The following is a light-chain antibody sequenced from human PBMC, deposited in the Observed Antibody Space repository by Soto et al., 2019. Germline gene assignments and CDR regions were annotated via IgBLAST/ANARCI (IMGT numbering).Light chain of an antibody. J-gene: IGKJ4*01. CDR3: QQRSQWPLT. CDR1: QSVSSH. V-gene: IGKV3-11*01. Sequence: EIVLTQSPVTLSLSPGERATLSCRASQSVSSHLAWYQQNPGQAPSLLIYDASNRATGIPARFSGSGSGTDFTLTISSLEPEDFAVYYCQQRSQWPLTFGGGTKVEIK. CDR2: DAS.